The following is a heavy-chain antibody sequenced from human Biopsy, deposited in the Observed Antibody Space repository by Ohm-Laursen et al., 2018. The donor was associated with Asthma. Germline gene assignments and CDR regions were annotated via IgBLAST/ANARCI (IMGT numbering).Heavy chain of an antibody. Sequence: SLRLSCAASGFSFSNFAIHWVRQAPGKGLEWVGVISKDASTQDYADSVKGRFTMARDNSKNTLDLQVNSLSPEDTAVYYCARDFSRAIMIGGGREHYFDFWGQGTLVTVSS. J-gene: IGHJ4*02. D-gene: IGHD3-16*01. CDR2: ISKDASTQ. CDR1: GFSFSNFA. V-gene: IGHV3-30*01. CDR3: ARDFSRAIMIGGGREHYFDF.